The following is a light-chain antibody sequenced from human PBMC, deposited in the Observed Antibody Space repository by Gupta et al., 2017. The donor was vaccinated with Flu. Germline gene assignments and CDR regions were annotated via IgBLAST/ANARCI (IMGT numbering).Light chain of an antibody. CDR3: QQYYSTPWA. CDR2: WAS. J-gene: IGKJ1*01. CDR1: QSVFYNSNNKNF. V-gene: IGKV4-1*01. Sequence: DIVMTQSPDSLAVSLGERATINCKSSQSVFYNSNNKNFLAWYQHKPGQPPKLLIYWASIRESGVPDRFRGSGSGTDFTLTISILQTEDVAVYYCQQYYSTPWAFGQGTKVEIK.